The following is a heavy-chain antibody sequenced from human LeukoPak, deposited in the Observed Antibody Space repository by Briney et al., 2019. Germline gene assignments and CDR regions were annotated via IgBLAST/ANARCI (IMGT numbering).Heavy chain of an antibody. CDR3: ARVPYCSNGICYTHYYCDY. J-gene: IGHJ4*02. Sequence: ASVKVSCKASGYTFPSYFMHWVRQAPGQGLEWMGMINPSGGSTTYAQKFQGRVTMTRDTSTSTVYMELSSLRSEDTAVYYCARVPYCSNGICYTHYYCDYWGQGTLVTVSS. CDR2: INPSGGST. V-gene: IGHV1-46*01. CDR1: GYTFPSYF. D-gene: IGHD2-8*01.